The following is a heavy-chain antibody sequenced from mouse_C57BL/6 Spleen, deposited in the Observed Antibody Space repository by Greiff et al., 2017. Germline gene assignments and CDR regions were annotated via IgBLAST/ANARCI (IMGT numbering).Heavy chain of an antibody. J-gene: IGHJ2*01. CDR1: GYSITSGYY. Sequence: EVQLQESGPGLVKPSQSLSLTCSVTGYSITSGYYWNWIRQFPGNKLEWMGYISYDGSNNYNPSLKNRISITRDTSKNQFFLKLNSVTTEDTATYYCARDRDYGPDYWGQGTTLTVSS. CDR2: ISYDGSN. D-gene: IGHD1-1*01. V-gene: IGHV3-6*01. CDR3: ARDRDYGPDY.